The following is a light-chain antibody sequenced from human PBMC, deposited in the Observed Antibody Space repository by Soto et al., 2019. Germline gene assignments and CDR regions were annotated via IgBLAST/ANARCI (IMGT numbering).Light chain of an antibody. CDR2: GDD. Sequence: QSVLTQPPSTSGTPGQRVAISCSGTSSNIGSHTVNWYQQLPGTAPKLLIYGDDQRPSGIPDRFSGSKSGTSASLAISGLHSEDGVDYYCASWDDSLFVVFGGGTKLTVL. J-gene: IGLJ2*01. CDR1: SSNIGSHT. CDR3: ASWDDSLFVV. V-gene: IGLV1-44*01.